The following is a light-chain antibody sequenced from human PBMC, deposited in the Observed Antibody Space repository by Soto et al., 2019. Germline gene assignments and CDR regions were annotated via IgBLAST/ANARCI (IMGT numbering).Light chain of an antibody. J-gene: IGLJ2*01. CDR1: SSDVGGYNY. Sequence: QSALTQPASVSGSPGQSITISCTGTSSDVGGYNYVSWYQQHPGKAPKLMIYDVSNRPSGVSNRFSGYKSGNTASLTSSGLQAEDEADYYCSSYPSSSPLCGGGTKLPVL. CDR3: SSYPSSSPL. V-gene: IGLV2-14*01. CDR2: DVS.